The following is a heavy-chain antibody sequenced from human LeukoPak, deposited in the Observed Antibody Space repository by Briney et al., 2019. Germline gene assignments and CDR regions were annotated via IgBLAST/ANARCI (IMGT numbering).Heavy chain of an antibody. CDR2: IYYSGST. J-gene: IGHJ3*02. CDR3: ARELGYCSSTSCRNHDAFDI. Sequence: SEALSLTCTVSGGSVSSGSYYWSWIRQPPGKGLERIGYIYYSGSTNYNPSLKSRVTISVDTSKNQFSLKLSSVSAADTAVYYCARELGYCSSTSCRNHDAFDIWGQGTMVTVSS. V-gene: IGHV4-61*01. D-gene: IGHD2-2*01. CDR1: GGSVSSGSYY.